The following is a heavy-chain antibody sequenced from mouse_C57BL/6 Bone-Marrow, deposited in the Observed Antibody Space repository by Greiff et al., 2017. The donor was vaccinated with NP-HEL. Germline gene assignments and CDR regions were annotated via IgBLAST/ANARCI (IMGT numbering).Heavy chain of an antibody. J-gene: IGHJ1*03. CDR3: ARRSITTVVEDWYFDV. D-gene: IGHD1-1*01. Sequence: EVNLVESGGDLVKPGGSLKLSCAASGFTFSSYGMSWVRQTPDKRLEWVATISSGGSYTYYPDSVKGRFTISRDNAKNTLYLQMSRLKSEDTAMYYCARRSITTVVEDWYFDVWGTGTTVTVSS. V-gene: IGHV5-6*02. CDR1: GFTFSSYG. CDR2: ISSGGSYT.